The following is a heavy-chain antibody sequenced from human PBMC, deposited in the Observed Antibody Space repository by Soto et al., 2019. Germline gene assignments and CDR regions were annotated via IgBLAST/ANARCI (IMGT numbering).Heavy chain of an antibody. CDR1: GDSVSSNSAA. CDR3: AKSGITGTTFAFDI. V-gene: IGHV6-1*01. J-gene: IGHJ3*02. CDR2: THYRSKWYN. D-gene: IGHD1-7*01. Sequence: SQTLSLTCAISGDSVSSNSAAWNWIRQSPSRGLEWLGRTHYRSKWYNDYAVSVKSRITINPDTSKNQFSLQLNSVTPEDTAVYYCAKSGITGTTFAFDIWGQGTMVTVS.